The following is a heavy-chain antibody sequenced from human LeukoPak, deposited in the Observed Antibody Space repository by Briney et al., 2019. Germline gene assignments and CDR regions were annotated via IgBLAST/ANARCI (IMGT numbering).Heavy chain of an antibody. CDR3: ARPKYYDSTGYSPGYYMDV. CDR1: GGSIINYY. CDR2: IYVTGST. D-gene: IGHD3-22*01. J-gene: IGHJ6*03. V-gene: IGHV4-4*07. Sequence: PSETLSLTCTVSGGSIINYYWSWIRQPAGTGLEWVGRIYVTGSTIYNPSLQSRLSMSVDTSKNQFSLRLTSVTAADTAVYYCARPKYYDSTGYSPGYYMDVWGKGITVTVSS.